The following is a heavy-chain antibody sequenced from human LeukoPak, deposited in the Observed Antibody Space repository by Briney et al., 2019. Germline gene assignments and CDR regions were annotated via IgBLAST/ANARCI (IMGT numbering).Heavy chain of an antibody. CDR3: ARQVRGVIATYYYYYMDV. V-gene: IGHV3-23*01. CDR1: GFTFSSYA. J-gene: IGHJ6*03. Sequence: GGSLRLSCAASGFTFSSYAMSWVRQAPGKGLEWVSAISGSGGSTYYADSVKGRFTISRDNSKNTLYLQMNSLRAEDTAVYYCARQVRGVIATYYYYYMDVWGKGTTVTISS. CDR2: ISGSGGST. D-gene: IGHD3-10*01.